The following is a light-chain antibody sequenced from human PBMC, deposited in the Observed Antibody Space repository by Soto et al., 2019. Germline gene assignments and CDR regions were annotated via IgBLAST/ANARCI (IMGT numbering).Light chain of an antibody. CDR2: GAS. V-gene: IGKV3-11*01. Sequence: EIEMTQSPATLSLAPGERVTLSCRASESVSTNLAWYQQKAGQAPRLLIYGASTRATGIPVRFSGSGSGTDFTLTISSLEPEDFAVYYCQQRSNWPPITFGQGTRLEIK. CDR1: ESVSTN. J-gene: IGKJ5*01. CDR3: QQRSNWPPIT.